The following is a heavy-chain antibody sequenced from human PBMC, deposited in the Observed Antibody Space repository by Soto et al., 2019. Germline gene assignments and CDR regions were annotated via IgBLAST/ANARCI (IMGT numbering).Heavy chain of an antibody. Sequence: SVKVSCKACGFTFTISAFQCLRQARGQRLEWIGWIAVGSGYTNYAQRFQDRVTLTRDMSTATTYMELSRLTSEDTAIYYCAADATAWQQMVPSDYWGQGTLVTVPQ. CDR1: GFTFTISA. J-gene: IGHJ4*02. CDR3: AADATAWQQMVPSDY. CDR2: IAVGSGYT. V-gene: IGHV1-58*01. D-gene: IGHD2-8*01.